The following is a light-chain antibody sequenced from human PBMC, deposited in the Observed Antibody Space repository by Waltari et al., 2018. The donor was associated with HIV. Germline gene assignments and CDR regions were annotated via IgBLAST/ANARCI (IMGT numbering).Light chain of an antibody. J-gene: IGLJ1*01. CDR2: EVT. CDR1: SSNVGSDDL. Sequence: QSALTQPASVSGSPGQSITISCTGTSSNVGSDDLVYWYQQHPGEATKLIISEVTKRPSGFSILFSCSKSGNTASLTISGLQAEDAADYYCCSCPRSGIRYVFGTGTHVTVL. CDR3: CSCPRSGIRYV. V-gene: IGLV2-23*02.